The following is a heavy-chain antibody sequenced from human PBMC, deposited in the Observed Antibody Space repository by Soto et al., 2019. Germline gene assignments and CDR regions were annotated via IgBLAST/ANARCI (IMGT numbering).Heavy chain of an antibody. D-gene: IGHD6-13*01. CDR3: ARLSWPGVNYYYYMDV. V-gene: IGHV4-59*01. Sequence: SETLSLTCTVSGGSISSYYWSWIRQPPGKGLEWIGYIYYSGSTNYNPSLKSRVTISVDTSKNQFSLKLSSVTAADTAVYYCARLSWPGVNYYYYMDVWGKGTTVTVSS. CDR2: IYYSGST. J-gene: IGHJ6*03. CDR1: GGSISSYY.